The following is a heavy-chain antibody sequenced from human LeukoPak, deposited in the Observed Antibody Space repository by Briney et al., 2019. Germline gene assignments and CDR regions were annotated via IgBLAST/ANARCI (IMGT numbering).Heavy chain of an antibody. D-gene: IGHD3-10*01. CDR1: GFTFTSYG. Sequence: PGRSLRLSCVASGFTFTSYGMHWVRQAPGKGLEWVAIIWYDASNKYYADSVKGRFTISRDNSKNTLYLQMNSLRAEDTAVYYCAREKEYYYGSGTFDYWGQGTLVTVSS. J-gene: IGHJ4*02. V-gene: IGHV3-33*01. CDR3: AREKEYYYGSGTFDY. CDR2: IWYDASNK.